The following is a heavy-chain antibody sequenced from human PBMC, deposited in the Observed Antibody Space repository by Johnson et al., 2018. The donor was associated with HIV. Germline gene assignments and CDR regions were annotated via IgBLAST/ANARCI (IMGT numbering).Heavy chain of an antibody. Sequence: VQLVETGGGLIQPGGSLRLSCAASGFTVSSNYMTWVRQAPGKGLEWVSVISGSGGSTHYADSVKGRFTISRDTSKNTRYLQMNSRRAEDTAVYYCARDPFPRFYAFDIWGQGTMVTVST. CDR3: ARDPFPRFYAFDI. CDR1: GFTVSSNY. CDR2: ISGSGGST. J-gene: IGHJ3*02. V-gene: IGHV3-53*02.